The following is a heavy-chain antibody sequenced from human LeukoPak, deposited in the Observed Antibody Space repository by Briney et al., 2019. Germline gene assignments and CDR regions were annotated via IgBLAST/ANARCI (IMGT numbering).Heavy chain of an antibody. CDR1: GYTLTELS. Sequence: ASVKVSCKVSGYTLTELSMHWVRQAPGKGLEWMGGFDPEDGETIYAQKFQGRVTMTEDTSTDTAYMELSSLRSEDTAVYYCATFRPSPCSSTSCYRVRGYYYYYYMDVWGKGTTVTVSS. CDR2: FDPEDGET. CDR3: ATFRPSPCSSTSCYRVRGYYYYYYMDV. J-gene: IGHJ6*03. V-gene: IGHV1-24*01. D-gene: IGHD2-2*01.